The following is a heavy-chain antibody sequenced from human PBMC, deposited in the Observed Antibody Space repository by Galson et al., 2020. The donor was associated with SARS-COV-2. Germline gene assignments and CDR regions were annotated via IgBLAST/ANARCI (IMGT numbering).Heavy chain of an antibody. V-gene: IGHV4-39*01. Sequence: RSSGKYWVWIRQSPGKGLKYIGSIHYSGSTYYNPSLKSLVTTSVDTSKHQVSLKCSAVTAADTAVYYCARGAYDPCAGYYRDYGMDVWGQGTTVIVSS. D-gene: IGHD2-21*01. CDR3: ARGAYDPCAGYYRDYGMDV. J-gene: IGHJ6*01. CDR2: IHYSGST. CDR1: RSSGKY.